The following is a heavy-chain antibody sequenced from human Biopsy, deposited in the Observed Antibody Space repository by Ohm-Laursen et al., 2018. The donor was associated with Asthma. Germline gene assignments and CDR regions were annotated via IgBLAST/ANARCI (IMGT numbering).Heavy chain of an antibody. CDR2: TNHSGST. Sequence: TLSLTCTVSGGSITSFYWSWIRQPPGKGLEWIGETNHSGSTNYNPSLKSRVTISVDTSKNQFSLKLSSVTAADTAVYYCARAGQCSSTSCYNPGWFDPWGQGTLVTVPS. V-gene: IGHV4-34*01. D-gene: IGHD2-2*01. CDR3: ARAGQCSSTSCYNPGWFDP. CDR1: GGSITSFY. J-gene: IGHJ5*02.